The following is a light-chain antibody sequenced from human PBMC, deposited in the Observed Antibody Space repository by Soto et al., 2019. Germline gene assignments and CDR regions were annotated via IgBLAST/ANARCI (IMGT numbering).Light chain of an antibody. J-gene: IGKJ5*01. CDR1: HSVGSD. CDR3: QQRNNLVT. V-gene: IGKV3-11*01. Sequence: EVVLTQSPATLSLSPGERATLSCRATHSVGSDLAWYQNKPGQAPRLLIYDASNRATGIPARFRGSGSGTDFTLTSSSLEPGDFAVYYCQQRNNLVTFGQGTRLEIK. CDR2: DAS.